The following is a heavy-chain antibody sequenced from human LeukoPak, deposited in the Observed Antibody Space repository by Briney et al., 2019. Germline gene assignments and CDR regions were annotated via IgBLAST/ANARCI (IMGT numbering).Heavy chain of an antibody. D-gene: IGHD4-23*01. CDR3: ANSYDGKIVPFDN. CDR2: IYSSGNT. Sequence: PSETLSLTCIVSGDSISTANYYWSWIRQHPGKGLEWIGYIYSSGNTNYNPSLKSRVTISLDVSKNQFSLKLTSVTAADTAVYYCANSYDGKIVPFDNWGQGALVAVSS. V-gene: IGHV4-61*01. J-gene: IGHJ4*02. CDR1: GDSISTANYY.